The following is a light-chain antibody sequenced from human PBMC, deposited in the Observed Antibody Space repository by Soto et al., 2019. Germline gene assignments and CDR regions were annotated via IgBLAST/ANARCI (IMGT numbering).Light chain of an antibody. Sequence: IQMTQSPSAMSASVGDRVTITCRASQDISRYLAWFQQKPGRVPERLIYVASALQSGVPSRFSGSGSGTEFSLTISGLQPEDFATYYCLQHYHYPWTFGLRTK. CDR3: LQHYHYPWT. CDR2: VAS. J-gene: IGKJ1*01. V-gene: IGKV1-17*03. CDR1: QDISRY.